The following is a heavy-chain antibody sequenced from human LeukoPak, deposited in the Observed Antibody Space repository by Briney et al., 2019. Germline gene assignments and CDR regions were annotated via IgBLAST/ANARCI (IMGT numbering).Heavy chain of an antibody. J-gene: IGHJ4*02. V-gene: IGHV1-18*01. CDR1: GYTFNTYG. Sequence: ASVKVSCKASGYTFNTYGITWVRQAPGQGLEWMGWISGYNGKTKYAQKLQDRVTMTTDTSTTTAYMELRSLRSDDTAVYYCARLALSGSYLFSFDYWGQGTLVTVSS. D-gene: IGHD1-26*01. CDR3: ARLALSGSYLFSFDY. CDR2: ISGYNGKT.